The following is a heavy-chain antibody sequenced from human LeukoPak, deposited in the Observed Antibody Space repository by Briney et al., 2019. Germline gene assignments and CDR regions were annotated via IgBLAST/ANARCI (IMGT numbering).Heavy chain of an antibody. D-gene: IGHD6-13*01. Sequence: SETLSLTCTVSGGSISSYYWSWIRQPPGKGLEWIGYIYYSGSTNYNPSLKSRVTISVDRSKNQFSLKLSSVTAADTAVYYCARGNVSSSWYGTKYFDYWGQGTLVTVSS. CDR3: ARGNVSSSWYGTKYFDY. V-gene: IGHV4-59*12. CDR2: IYYSGST. J-gene: IGHJ4*02. CDR1: GGSISSYY.